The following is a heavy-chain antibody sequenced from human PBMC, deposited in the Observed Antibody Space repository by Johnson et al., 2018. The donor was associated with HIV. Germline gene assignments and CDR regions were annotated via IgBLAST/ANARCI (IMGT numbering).Heavy chain of an antibody. J-gene: IGHJ3*02. V-gene: IGHV3-9*01. D-gene: IGHD3-10*01. CDR3: ASSYSESDAFDI. CDR2: INWNGGST. CDR1: GFNFDDYA. Sequence: VQLVESGGGLVQPGRSLRLSCAASGFNFDDYAMHWVRQAPGKGLEWVSGINWNGGSTYYADSVTGRFTISRDNSKNTLYLQMNSLRVEDTAVYYCASSYSESDAFDIWCQGTMVTVSS.